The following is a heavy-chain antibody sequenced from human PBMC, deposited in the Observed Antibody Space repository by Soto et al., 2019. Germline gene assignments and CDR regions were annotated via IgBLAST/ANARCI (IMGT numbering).Heavy chain of an antibody. Sequence: QVQLQESGPGLVKPSQTLSLTCTVSGGSISSGGYYWSWIRQHPGKGLEWIGYIYYSGSTYYNPSLKSRVTISVDTSKNQFSLKLSSVTAADTAVYYCARDRVWATVTTVGYYYGMDVWGQGTTVTVSS. CDR3: ARDRVWATVTTVGYYYGMDV. CDR1: GGSISSGGYY. V-gene: IGHV4-31*03. CDR2: IYYSGST. J-gene: IGHJ6*02. D-gene: IGHD4-17*01.